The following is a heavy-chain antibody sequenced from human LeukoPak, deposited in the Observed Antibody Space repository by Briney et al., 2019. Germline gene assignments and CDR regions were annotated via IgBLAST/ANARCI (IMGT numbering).Heavy chain of an antibody. CDR3: ARGRDFRLTRDYSNYRNGDGAGGY. D-gene: IGHD4-4*01. V-gene: IGHV4-31*03. CDR1: GDSISSGIYY. CDR2: VSYSGST. J-gene: IGHJ4*02. Sequence: SETLSLTCTVSGDSISSGIYYWSWIRQHPGKGLEWIGYVSYSGSTYYNPSLKSRVTISVDTSKNQFSLKLSSVTAADTAVYYCARGRDFRLTRDYSNYRNGDGAGGYWGQGTLVTVSS.